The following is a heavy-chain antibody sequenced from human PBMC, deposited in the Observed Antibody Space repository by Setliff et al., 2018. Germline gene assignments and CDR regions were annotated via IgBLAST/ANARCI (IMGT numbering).Heavy chain of an antibody. J-gene: IGHJ6*02. CDR2: ISGSGGST. CDR3: AKDEGSGYSSSWEDYYGMDV. Sequence: LRLSCAASGFTFSSYAMSWVRQAPGKGLEWVSAISGSGGSTYYADSVKGRFTISRDNSKNTLYLQMNSLRAEDTAVYYCAKDEGSGYSSSWEDYYGMDVWGQGTTVT. CDR1: GFTFSSYA. V-gene: IGHV3-23*01. D-gene: IGHD6-13*01.